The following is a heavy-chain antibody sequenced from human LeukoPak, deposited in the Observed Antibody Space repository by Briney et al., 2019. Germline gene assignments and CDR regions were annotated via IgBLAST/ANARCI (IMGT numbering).Heavy chain of an antibody. Sequence: PGGSLTLSCAASGFTFSSYSMSWVRQAPGKGLEWVANIKQDGSEKYYVDSVKGRFTISRDNAKNSLYLQMNSLRAEDTAVYYCARERGYSYSEDGMDVWGQGTTVTVSS. D-gene: IGHD5-18*01. V-gene: IGHV3-7*01. J-gene: IGHJ6*02. CDR2: IKQDGSEK. CDR1: GFTFSSYS. CDR3: ARERGYSYSEDGMDV.